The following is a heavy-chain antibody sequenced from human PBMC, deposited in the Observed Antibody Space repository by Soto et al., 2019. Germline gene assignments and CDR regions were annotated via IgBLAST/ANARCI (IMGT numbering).Heavy chain of an antibody. V-gene: IGHV3-23*01. CDR2: ISGGGGTT. CDR3: AKASGTVRGYFDF. D-gene: IGHD1-7*01. Sequence: VQLLESGGGLVQPGGSLRLSCAASGFTFTSYAMSWVRQGPGKGLELVSGISGGGGTTYYPDSVKGRFTISRDNSNNTVYLQINSLRADDTAVYYCAKASGTVRGYFDFWGQGILVTVSS. CDR1: GFTFTSYA. J-gene: IGHJ4*02.